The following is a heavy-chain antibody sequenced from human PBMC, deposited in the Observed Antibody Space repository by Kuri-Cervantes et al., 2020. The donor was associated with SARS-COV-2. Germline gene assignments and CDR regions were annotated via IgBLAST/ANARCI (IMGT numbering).Heavy chain of an antibody. CDR1: GFTFDDYA. J-gene: IGHJ6*02. D-gene: IGHD3-3*01. Sequence: GGSLRLSCAASGFTFDDYAMHWVRQAPGKGLEWVSGISWNSGSIGYADSVKGRFTISRDNSKNKLNLQMNSLRGEDTAVYYCAKGTSGYPYYGMDVWGQGPTVTVSS. CDR2: ISWNSGSI. CDR3: AKGTSGYPYYGMDV. V-gene: IGHV3-9*01.